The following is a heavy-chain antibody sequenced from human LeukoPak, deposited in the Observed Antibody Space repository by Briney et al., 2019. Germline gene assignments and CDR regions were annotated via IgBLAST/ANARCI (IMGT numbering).Heavy chain of an antibody. J-gene: IGHJ6*02. V-gene: IGHV3-15*01. CDR3: ITDRGVRYCTTTDCHSVMDV. CDR1: GFTFTNAW. D-gene: IGHD2-8*01. Sequence: KTGGSLRLSCAASGFTFTNAWMHRVRQAPGKGREWVGRIKSKSDGGTADYAAPVKGRFTISRDDSKNRQYLQMNSLKTEDTAVYYCITDRGVRYCTTTDCHSVMDVWGQGTSVTVSS. CDR2: IKSKSDGGTA.